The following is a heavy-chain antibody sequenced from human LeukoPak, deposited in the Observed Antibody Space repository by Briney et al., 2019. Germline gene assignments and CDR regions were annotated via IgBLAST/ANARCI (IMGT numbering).Heavy chain of an antibody. CDR2: ISYDGSSK. J-gene: IGHJ4*02. CDR1: GFTFSSYG. V-gene: IGHV3-30*18. D-gene: IGHD6-19*01. Sequence: GGSLRLSCAASGFTFSSYGMHWVRQAPGKGLEWVAVISYDGSSKYYAGSVKGRFTISRDNSKNTLYLQMNSLRAEDTAVYYCAKDRISGWNVFDYWGQGTLVTVSS. CDR3: AKDRISGWNVFDY.